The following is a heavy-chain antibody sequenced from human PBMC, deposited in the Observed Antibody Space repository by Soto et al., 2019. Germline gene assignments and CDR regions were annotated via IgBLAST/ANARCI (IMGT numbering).Heavy chain of an antibody. Sequence: QVQLVQSGAEVKKPGASVKVSCKASGYTFTSYYMHWVRQAPGQGLEWMGIINPSGGSTSYAQKFQGRVTMTRDTSTRTVYMELSSLRSEDTAVYYCARDSVGYSSSFYTYYYYMDVWGKGTTVTVSS. CDR3: ARDSVGYSSSFYTYYYYMDV. CDR1: GYTFTSYY. CDR2: INPSGGST. V-gene: IGHV1-46*03. D-gene: IGHD6-6*01. J-gene: IGHJ6*03.